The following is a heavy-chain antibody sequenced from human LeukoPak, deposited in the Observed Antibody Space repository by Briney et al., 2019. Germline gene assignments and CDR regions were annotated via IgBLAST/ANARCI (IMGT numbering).Heavy chain of an antibody. CDR3: ARGRWGSSYYGMDV. Sequence: SETLSLTCAVYGGSFSGHYWTWIRQPPGKGLAWIGEINHSGSTNSNPSLKSRVTISLDTSKNQFSLKLSSVTAADTAVYYCARGRWGSSYYGMDVWGQGTTVTVSS. CDR1: GGSFSGHY. CDR2: INHSGST. D-gene: IGHD2-15*01. J-gene: IGHJ6*02. V-gene: IGHV4-34*01.